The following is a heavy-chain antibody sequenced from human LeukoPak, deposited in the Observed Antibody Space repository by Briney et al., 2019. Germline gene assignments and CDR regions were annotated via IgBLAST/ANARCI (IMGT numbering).Heavy chain of an antibody. CDR3: ARAPLSHLRFLEWLSPYEAPYKFDP. Sequence: ASVKVSCKASGYTFTSYGISWVRQAPGQGLEWMGWISAYNGNTNYAQKLQGRVTMTTDTSTSTAYMELRSLRSDDTAVYYCARAPLSHLRFLEWLSPYEAPYKFDPWGQGTLVTVSS. CDR1: GYTFTSYG. D-gene: IGHD3-3*01. CDR2: ISAYNGNT. V-gene: IGHV1-18*01. J-gene: IGHJ5*02.